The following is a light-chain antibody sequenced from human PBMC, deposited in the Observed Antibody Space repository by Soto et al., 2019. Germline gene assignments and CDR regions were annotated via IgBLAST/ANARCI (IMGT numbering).Light chain of an antibody. CDR2: GAS. Sequence: RPRRPLSLSPGGRAPLSCRASQSVSSPYLSWYQQKPGQAPSLLIYGASSRAPGIPNRFSGSGSGTDFTLTSTLQSQDFLVLYCNQQKGRSPLTFGQGTRMEIK. V-gene: IGKV3-20*01. CDR3: QQKGRSPLT. J-gene: IGKJ5*01. CDR1: QSVSSPY.